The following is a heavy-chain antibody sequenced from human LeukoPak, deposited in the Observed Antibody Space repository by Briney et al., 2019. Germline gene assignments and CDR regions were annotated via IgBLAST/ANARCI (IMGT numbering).Heavy chain of an antibody. V-gene: IGHV1-8*01. CDR3: ARGQDIVVVPAAIRRWFDP. CDR2: MNPNSGNT. Sequence: GASVKVSCKASGYTFTSYDINWVRQATGQGLEWMGWMNPNSGNTGYAQKFQGRVTMTRDTSTSTVYMELSSLRSEDTAVYYCARGQDIVVVPAAIRRWFDPWGQGTLVTVSS. CDR1: GYTFTSYD. J-gene: IGHJ5*02. D-gene: IGHD2-2*01.